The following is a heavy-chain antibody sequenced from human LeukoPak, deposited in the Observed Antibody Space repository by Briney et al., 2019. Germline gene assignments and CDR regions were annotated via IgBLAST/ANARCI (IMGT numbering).Heavy chain of an antibody. CDR3: ARGGSYDFWSGYYSRGWFDP. D-gene: IGHD3-3*01. CDR1: GYTFTSYD. J-gene: IGHJ5*02. V-gene: IGHV1-8*03. CDR2: MNPNSGNT. Sequence: GASVKVSCKASGYTFTSYDINWVRQATGQGLEWMGWMNPNSGNTGYAQKFQGRVTITRNTSISTAYMELSSLRSEDTAVYYCARGGSYDFWSGYYSRGWFDPWGQGTLVTVSS.